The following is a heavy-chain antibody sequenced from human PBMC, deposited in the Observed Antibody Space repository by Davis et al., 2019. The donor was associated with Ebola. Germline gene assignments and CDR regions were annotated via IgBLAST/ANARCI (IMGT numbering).Heavy chain of an antibody. J-gene: IGHJ4*02. Sequence: SVTVSCKTSGGSFRSHPISWVRQAPRQGLEWMGGIIPIFDTPHYAQKFQGRITITADASTSTAYMELSSLRSEDTATYFCARDFDGGNYYFDYWGPGTPVTVSS. D-gene: IGHD3-9*01. CDR2: IIPIFDTP. CDR1: GGSFRSHP. CDR3: ARDFDGGNYYFDY. V-gene: IGHV1-69*13.